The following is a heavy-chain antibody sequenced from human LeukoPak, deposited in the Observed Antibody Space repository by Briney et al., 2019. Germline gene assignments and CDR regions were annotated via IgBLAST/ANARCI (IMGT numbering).Heavy chain of an antibody. CDR2: IYSNEAT. J-gene: IGHJ3*02. CDR1: GGSITGYH. CDR3: ARRNDFHI. Sequence: PSETLSPTCTVSGGSITGYHWSWIRQPPGKGLEWIGYIYSNEATEYKPSLKNRVTISADTSKNQFSLKLTSVTAADTAIYYCARRNDFHIWGQGTMVTVSS. V-gene: IGHV4-4*08.